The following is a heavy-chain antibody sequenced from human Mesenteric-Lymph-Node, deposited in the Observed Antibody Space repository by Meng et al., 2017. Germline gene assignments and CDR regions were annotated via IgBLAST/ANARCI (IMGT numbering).Heavy chain of an antibody. D-gene: IGHD3-22*01. CDR1: GFTFSSYG. CDR3: AKVNYYDSSGYLDY. Sequence: QVQLVESGGGVVKPGRSLRLPCAASGFTFSSYGMHWVRQAPGKGLEWVAVISHDGSNKYYADSVKGRFTISRDKSKNTLYLQMNSLRAEDTAVYYCAKVNYYDSSGYLDYWGQGTLVTVSS. V-gene: IGHV3-30*18. J-gene: IGHJ4*02. CDR2: ISHDGSNK.